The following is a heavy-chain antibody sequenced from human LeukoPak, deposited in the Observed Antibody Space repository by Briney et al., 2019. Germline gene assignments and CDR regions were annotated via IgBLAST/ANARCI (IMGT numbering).Heavy chain of an antibody. D-gene: IGHD3/OR15-3a*01. J-gene: IGHJ4*02. CDR3: ARARRMDNFDY. CDR2: IYYSGST. CDR1: GGSISGDY. V-gene: IGHV4-59*08. Sequence: TSETLSLTCTVSGGSISGDYWSWIRQPPGKGLECIGYIYYSGSTNYNPSLKSRVTISVDTSKNQFSLKLSSVTAADAAVYYCARARRMDNFDYWGQGTLVTVSS.